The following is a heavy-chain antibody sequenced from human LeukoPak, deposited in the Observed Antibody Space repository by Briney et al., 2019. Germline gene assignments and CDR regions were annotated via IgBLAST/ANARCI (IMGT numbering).Heavy chain of an antibody. CDR1: GYTLTELS. J-gene: IGHJ4*02. V-gene: IGHV1-24*01. Sequence: SVKVSCKVSGYTLTELSMHWVRQAPGKGLEWMGGFDPEDGETIYAQKFQGRVTMTEDTSTDTAYMEVSSLRSEDTAVYYCASSHIAAAGKAADYWGQGTLVTVSS. CDR3: ASSHIAAAGKAADY. D-gene: IGHD6-13*01. CDR2: FDPEDGET.